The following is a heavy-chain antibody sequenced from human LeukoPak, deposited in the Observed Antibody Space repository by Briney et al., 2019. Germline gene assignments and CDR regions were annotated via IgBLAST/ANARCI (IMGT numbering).Heavy chain of an antibody. J-gene: IGHJ6*02. Sequence: GGSLRLSCAASGFTFSDYYMSWIRQAPGNGLEWVSYISSSGSTIYYADSVKGRFTISTDNAKNSLYLQMNSLRAEDTAVYYCAREGFLEPYYYYGMDVWGQGTTVTVSS. CDR1: GFTFSDYY. CDR2: ISSSGSTI. CDR3: AREGFLEPYYYYGMDV. D-gene: IGHD3-3*01. V-gene: IGHV3-11*01.